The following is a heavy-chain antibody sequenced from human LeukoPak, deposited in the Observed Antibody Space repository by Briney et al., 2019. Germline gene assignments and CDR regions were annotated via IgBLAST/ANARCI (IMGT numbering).Heavy chain of an antibody. Sequence: SETLSLTCTVSGGSVSSYYWSWIRQPPGKGLEWIGYIYYSGSTNYNPSLTSRVTISVDTSKNQFSLKLSSVTAADTAVYYCARVGLRGIAARPDFDYWGQGTLVTVSS. D-gene: IGHD6-6*01. CDR2: IYYSGST. J-gene: IGHJ4*02. V-gene: IGHV4-59*02. CDR3: ARVGLRGIAARPDFDY. CDR1: GGSVSSYY.